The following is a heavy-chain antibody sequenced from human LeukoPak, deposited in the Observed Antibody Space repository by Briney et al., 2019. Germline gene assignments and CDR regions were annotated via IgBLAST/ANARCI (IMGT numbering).Heavy chain of an antibody. CDR2: ISGSGGST. J-gene: IGHJ5*02. CDR3: AKVRDSSSWYWFDP. Sequence: GGSLRLSCAASGFTFSSYAMSWVRQAPGKGLDWVSAISGSGGSTYYADSVKGRFTISRDSSKNTLYLQMNSLRAEDTAVYYCAKVRDSSSWYWFDPWGQGTLVTVSS. D-gene: IGHD6-13*01. V-gene: IGHV3-23*01. CDR1: GFTFSSYA.